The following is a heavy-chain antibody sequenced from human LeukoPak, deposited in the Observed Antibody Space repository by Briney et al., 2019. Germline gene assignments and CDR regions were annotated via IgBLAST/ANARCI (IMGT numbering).Heavy chain of an antibody. CDR2: IYHSGST. CDR1: GYSISSGYY. CDR3: ARGGQYYFDY. D-gene: IGHD3-16*01. J-gene: IGHJ4*02. Sequence: SETLSLTCIVSGYSISSGYYWGWIRQPPGKGLEWIGSIYHSGSTYYNPSLKSRVTISVDTSKNQFSLKLSSVTAADTAVYYCARGGQYYFDYWGQGTLVTVSS. V-gene: IGHV4-38-2*02.